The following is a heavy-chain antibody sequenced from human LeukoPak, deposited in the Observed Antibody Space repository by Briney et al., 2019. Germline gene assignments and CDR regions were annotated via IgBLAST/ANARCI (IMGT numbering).Heavy chain of an antibody. Sequence: PGGSLRLSCAASGFTFSGYGMHWVRQAPGKGLEWVAVISYDGSNKYYADSVKGRFTISRDNSKNTLYLQMNSLRVEDTAVYYCARTTVESGRYDAFDIWGQGTLVSVSS. V-gene: IGHV3-30*03. CDR1: GFTFSGYG. CDR3: ARTTVESGRYDAFDI. J-gene: IGHJ3*02. CDR2: ISYDGSNK. D-gene: IGHD4-23*01.